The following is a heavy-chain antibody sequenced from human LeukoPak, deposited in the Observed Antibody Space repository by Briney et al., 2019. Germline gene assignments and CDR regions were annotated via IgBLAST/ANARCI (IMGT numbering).Heavy chain of an antibody. CDR1: GFTFSSYA. J-gene: IGHJ4*02. D-gene: IGHD3-22*01. Sequence: PGGSLRLSCAASGFTFSSYAMSWVRQAPGKGLEWVSAISSSGGGTYYADSVKGRFTISRDNSKNTLYLQMNSLRAEDTAVYYCAKVLTMTVVVNAIDYWGQGTLVTVSS. V-gene: IGHV3-23*01. CDR3: AKVLTMTVVVNAIDY. CDR2: ISSSGGGT.